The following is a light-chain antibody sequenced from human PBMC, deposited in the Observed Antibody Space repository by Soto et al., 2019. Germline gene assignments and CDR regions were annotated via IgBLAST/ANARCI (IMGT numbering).Light chain of an antibody. CDR3: LQHNTYPLS. J-gene: IGKJ4*01. CDR2: GAS. CDR1: QAISHY. V-gene: IGKV1-17*03. Sequence: DIQMTQSPSAMSASVGDRVTITCRASQAISHYLAWFHQRPGKVPKRLIYGASTLQSGVPSRFSGSRSGTEFTLTISSLQPEDFGTYYCLQHNTYPLSFGGGTKVDIK.